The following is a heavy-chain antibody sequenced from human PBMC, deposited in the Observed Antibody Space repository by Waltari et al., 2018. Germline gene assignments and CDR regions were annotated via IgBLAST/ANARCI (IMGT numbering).Heavy chain of an antibody. CDR3: ARGDSSSWYFDY. Sequence: QVQLQESGPGLVKPSETLSLTCTVSGGSISSYYWSWIRQPPGKGLEWIGYIYYSGSTNYNPSLKSRVTISVDTSKNQFSLKLSSVTAADTAVYYCARGDSSSWYFDYWGQGTLVTVSS. CDR2: IYYSGST. J-gene: IGHJ4*02. CDR1: GGSISSYY. V-gene: IGHV4-59*01. D-gene: IGHD6-13*01.